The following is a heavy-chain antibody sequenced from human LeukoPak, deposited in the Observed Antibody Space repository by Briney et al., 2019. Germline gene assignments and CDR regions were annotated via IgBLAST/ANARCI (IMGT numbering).Heavy chain of an antibody. CDR1: GGSISSGSYY. V-gene: IGHV4-61*02. CDR3: ARLNVDTAMAYPYYYYYYMDV. D-gene: IGHD5-18*01. J-gene: IGHJ6*03. Sequence: SQTLSLTCTVSGGSISSGSYYWSWLRQPAGKGLEWLGRIYTSGSTNYNPSLKSRVTISVDTSKNQFSLKLSSVTAADTAVYYCARLNVDTAMAYPYYYYYYMDVWGKGTTVTISS. CDR2: IYTSGST.